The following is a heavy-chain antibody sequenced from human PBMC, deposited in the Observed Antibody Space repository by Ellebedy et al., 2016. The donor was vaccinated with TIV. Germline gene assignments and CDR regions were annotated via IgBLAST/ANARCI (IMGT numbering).Heavy chain of an antibody. Sequence: GESLKISCAASGFTFSDHYMDWVRQAPGKGLEWVANIKQDGNEKYYVDSVKGRFTISRDNTKNSLYLQMNSLRAEDTAVYYCARGPATIFGVVKPLDSWGQGTLVTVSS. J-gene: IGHJ4*02. CDR3: ARGPATIFGVVKPLDS. D-gene: IGHD3-3*01. V-gene: IGHV3-7*01. CDR1: GFTFSDHY. CDR2: IKQDGNEK.